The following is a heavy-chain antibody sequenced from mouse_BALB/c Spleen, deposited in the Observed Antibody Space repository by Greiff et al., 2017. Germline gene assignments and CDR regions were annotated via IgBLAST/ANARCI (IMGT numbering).Heavy chain of an antibody. V-gene: IGHV5-6-4*01. Sequence: EVKLVESGGGLVQPGGSRKLSCAASGFTFSSYTMSWVRQTPEKRLEWVATISSGGSYTYYPDSVKGRFTISRDNAKNTLYLQMSSLKSEDTAMYYCTRDGAMDYWGQGTSVTVSS. CDR2: ISSGGSYT. CDR1: GFTFSSYT. CDR3: TRDGAMDY. J-gene: IGHJ4*01.